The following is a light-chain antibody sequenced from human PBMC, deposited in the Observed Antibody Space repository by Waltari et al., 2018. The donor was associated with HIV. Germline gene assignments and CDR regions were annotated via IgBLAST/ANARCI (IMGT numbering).Light chain of an antibody. CDR3: QQYDSPPRT. J-gene: IGKJ1*01. Sequence: EIVLTQSPDTLSLSPGERAILSCRASQSVRSSYLAWYQQKPGQAPRLLIYGVSSRATGIPDRFSGSGSGTEFILTISRLEPEDFAVYYCQQYDSPPRTFGQGTKVEIK. CDR1: QSVRSSY. CDR2: GVS. V-gene: IGKV3-20*01.